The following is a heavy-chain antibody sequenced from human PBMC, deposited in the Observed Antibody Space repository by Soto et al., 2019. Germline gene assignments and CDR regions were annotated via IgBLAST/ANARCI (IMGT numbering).Heavy chain of an antibody. J-gene: IGHJ4*02. Sequence: GSLRVSGAAAGFTFKMCDMSWVGQARGKGLEWVSGIDGGGDNTQYAGSVQGRFIISRDNSKNTLHPQMNSLRAEATPVHHCAKDPRGPDYWALGTMVTVSS. V-gene: IGHV3-23*01. CDR3: AKDPRGPDY. CDR2: IDGGGDNT. CDR1: GFTFKMCD.